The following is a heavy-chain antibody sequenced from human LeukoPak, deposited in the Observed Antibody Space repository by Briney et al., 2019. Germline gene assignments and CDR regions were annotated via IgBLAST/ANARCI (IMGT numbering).Heavy chain of an antibody. CDR1: GFTFSTYA. CDR2: IADNGADT. V-gene: IGHV3-23*01. J-gene: IGHJ4*02. D-gene: IGHD2-15*01. CDR3: AKAPLGSCSGAACYHFDH. Sequence: PGGSLRLSCAASGFTFSTYAMNWVRQAPGKRLEWVASIADNGADTYHAVSVKGRFTISRDNSRNTPSLHMSSLRVDDTALYYCAKAPLGSCSGAACYHFDHWGQGALVTVSS.